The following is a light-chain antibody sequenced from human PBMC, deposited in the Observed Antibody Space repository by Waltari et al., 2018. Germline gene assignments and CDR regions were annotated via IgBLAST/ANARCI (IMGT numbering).Light chain of an antibody. Sequence: DIQMTQSPSSLSASVGARVTITCRASQSISSYLNWYQQKPGKAPKLLIYAASSFQSGVPSRFSGSGSGTDFTLTISSLQPEDFATYYCQQSYSTPLGFGGGTKVEIK. CDR2: AAS. V-gene: IGKV1-39*01. CDR3: QQSYSTPLG. J-gene: IGKJ4*01. CDR1: QSISSY.